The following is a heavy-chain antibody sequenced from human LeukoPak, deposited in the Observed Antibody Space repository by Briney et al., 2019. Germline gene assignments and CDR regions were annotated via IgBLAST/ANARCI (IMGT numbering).Heavy chain of an antibody. V-gene: IGHV4-39*07. CDR1: GGSISSSSYY. Sequence: SETLSLTCTVSGGSISSSSYYWGWIRQPPGKGLEWIGSMYYSGSTYYNPSLKSRVTISVDTSKNQFSLKLNSMTAADTAVYYCARVSSGWYSPFDYWGQGTLVTVSS. CDR2: MYYSGST. CDR3: ARVSSGWYSPFDY. D-gene: IGHD6-19*01. J-gene: IGHJ4*02.